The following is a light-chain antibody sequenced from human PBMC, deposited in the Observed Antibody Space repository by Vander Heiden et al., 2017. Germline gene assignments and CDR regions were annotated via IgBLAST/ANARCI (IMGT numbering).Light chain of an antibody. V-gene: IGLV4-69*01. CDR1: SDHSNNA. CDR3: QTWGTGFRV. J-gene: IGLJ3*02. Sequence: QPVLTQSPSPSASPGASVKLTCTLCSDHSNNAIAWHQQQPEKGPRFLMRLNSDGSHTRGDGIPDRFSGSSSGAERYLTISSLQSEDEADYYCQTWGTGFRVFGGGTKLTVL. CDR2: LNSDGSH.